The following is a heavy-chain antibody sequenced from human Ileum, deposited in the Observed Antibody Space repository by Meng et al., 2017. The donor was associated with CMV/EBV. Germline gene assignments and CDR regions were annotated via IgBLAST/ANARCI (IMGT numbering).Heavy chain of an antibody. CDR3: AKVGFGWYSIDY. Sequence: QVQLVYSGGGVVPPGGSRRLSCAASGFTFSIYGMHWVRQAPGKGLEWVAFIRYDGTVQNYADSVKGRFTISRDNSRNMLSLEMNSLRPEDTAVYYCAKVGFGWYSIDYWGQGTLVTVSS. CDR1: GFTFSIYG. V-gene: IGHV3-30*02. D-gene: IGHD6-19*01. J-gene: IGHJ4*02. CDR2: IRYDGTVQ.